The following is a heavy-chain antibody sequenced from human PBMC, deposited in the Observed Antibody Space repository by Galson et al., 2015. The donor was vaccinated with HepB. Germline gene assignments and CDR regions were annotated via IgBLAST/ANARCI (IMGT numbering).Heavy chain of an antibody. V-gene: IGHV1-3*01. Sequence: SVKVSCKASGYTFTSYAMHWVRQAPGQRLEWMGWINAGNGNTKYSQKFQGRVTITRDTSASTAYMELSSLRSEDTAVYYCARDLGYDFWSGIFDYWGQGTLVTVSS. CDR1: GYTFTSYA. CDR3: ARDLGYDFWSGIFDY. J-gene: IGHJ4*02. D-gene: IGHD3-3*01. CDR2: INAGNGNT.